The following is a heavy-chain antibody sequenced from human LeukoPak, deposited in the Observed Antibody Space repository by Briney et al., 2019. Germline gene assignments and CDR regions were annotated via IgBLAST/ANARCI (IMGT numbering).Heavy chain of an antibody. CDR1: GFTFSSYA. D-gene: IGHD6-19*01. CDR2: ISGSGGST. Sequence: PGGSLRLSCAASGFTFSSYAMSWVRPAPGKGLEWVSVISGSGGSTYSAESVKGRFTISRDNSKNTLYLQMNSLRVEDTAAYYCAKGPRASGWTYFDYWGQGTLVTVSS. CDR3: AKGPRASGWTYFDY. J-gene: IGHJ4*02. V-gene: IGHV3-23*01.